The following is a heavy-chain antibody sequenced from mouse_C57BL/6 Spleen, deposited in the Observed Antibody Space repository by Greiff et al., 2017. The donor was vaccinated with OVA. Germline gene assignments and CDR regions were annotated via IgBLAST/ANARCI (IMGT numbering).Heavy chain of an antibody. CDR3: AHYGSSYWYFDV. D-gene: IGHD1-1*01. J-gene: IGHJ1*03. V-gene: IGHV1-81*01. Sequence: QVQLQQSGAELARPGASVKLSCKASGYTFTSYGISWVKQRTGQGLEWIGEIYPRSGNTYYNEKFKGKATLTADKSSSTAYMELRSLTSEDSAVYFCAHYGSSYWYFDVWGTGTTVTVSS. CDR2: IYPRSGNT. CDR1: GYTFTSYG.